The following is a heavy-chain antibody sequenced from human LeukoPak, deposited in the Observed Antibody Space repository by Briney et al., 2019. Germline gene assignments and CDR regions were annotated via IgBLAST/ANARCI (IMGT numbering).Heavy chain of an antibody. V-gene: IGHV1-46*01. CDR2: ISPSGGST. J-gene: IGHJ4*02. CDR1: GYTFTSNY. CDR3: AREMRFS. Sequence: ASVKVSCKAFGYTFTSNYMHWVRQAPGQGPEWMGVISPSGGSTTYAQKFQGRVTLTRDMSTSTDYLELSSLRSEDTAVYYCAREMRFSGGQGTLVTVSS. D-gene: IGHD3-10*01.